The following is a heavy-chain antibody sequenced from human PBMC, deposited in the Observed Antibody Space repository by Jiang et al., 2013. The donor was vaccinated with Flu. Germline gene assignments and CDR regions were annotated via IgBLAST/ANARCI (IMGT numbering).Heavy chain of an antibody. CDR3: APGGYVSGYFVY. CDR2: INTGAGST. CDR1: GYSFTSYY. V-gene: IGHV1-46*01. D-gene: IGHD2-15*01. Sequence: QLVESGAEVKKPGASVKVSCKASGYSFTSYYMHWVRQAPGQGFEWMGIINTGAGSTSYAQKFQGRVTMTTDTSTSTVYMELSSLRSEDTAVYYCAPGGYVSGYFVYWGQGTLVTVSS. J-gene: IGHJ4*02.